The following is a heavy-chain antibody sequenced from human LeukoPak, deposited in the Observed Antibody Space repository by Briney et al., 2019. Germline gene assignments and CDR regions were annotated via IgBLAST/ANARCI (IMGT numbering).Heavy chain of an antibody. CDR2: MNPNSGNT. CDR1: GYTFTSYD. J-gene: IGHJ4*02. V-gene: IGHV1-8*03. CDR3: ARGGSYDFWSGYYYYFDY. D-gene: IGHD3-3*01. Sequence: ASVKVSCKASGYTFTSYDINWVRQATGQGLEWMGWMNPNSGNTGYAQKFQGRVTITRNTSISTAYMELSSLRSEDTAVYYCARGGSYDFWSGYYYYFDYWGQGTLVTVPS.